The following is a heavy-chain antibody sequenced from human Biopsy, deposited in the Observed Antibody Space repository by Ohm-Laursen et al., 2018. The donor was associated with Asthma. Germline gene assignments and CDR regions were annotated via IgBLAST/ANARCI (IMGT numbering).Heavy chain of an antibody. V-gene: IGHV4-30-4*01. CDR2: ISSAGNV. Sequence: PSETLSLTCIVSGDSVSSGDYYWTWIRQPPRKGLEWLGYISSAGNVFYTPSLKRRLTIQLDTSNNKFSLKLTSLSAADTALYYCARGGSGGKVYYFDSWGLGTLATVSS. D-gene: IGHD2-15*01. CDR3: ARGGSGGKVYYFDS. CDR1: GDSVSSGDYY. J-gene: IGHJ4*02.